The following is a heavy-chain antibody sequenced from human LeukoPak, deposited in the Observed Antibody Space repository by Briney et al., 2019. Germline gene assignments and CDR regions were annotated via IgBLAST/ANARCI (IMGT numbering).Heavy chain of an antibody. CDR3: ARDMKQLADAFDI. CDR1: GFTFSTYA. CDR2: ISYDGSNE. J-gene: IGHJ3*02. V-gene: IGHV3-30-3*01. Sequence: GGSLRLSCAASGFTFSTYAMHWVRQASGKGLEWVAFISYDGSNEHYADSVKGRFTISRDNSKNTLYLPMNTLRNEDTAIYYCARDMKQLADAFDIWGQGTMVIVSS. D-gene: IGHD6-13*01.